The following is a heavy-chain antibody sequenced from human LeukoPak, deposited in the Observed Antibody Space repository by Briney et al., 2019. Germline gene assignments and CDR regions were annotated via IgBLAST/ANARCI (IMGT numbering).Heavy chain of an antibody. D-gene: IGHD3-22*01. V-gene: IGHV1-18*01. J-gene: IGHJ4*02. Sequence: SSVKVSFKSSVYTFTSYGSSWVREAPRQGRAWVGGISACNGYTNYAYKLQGRVTMTTDTSTSTAYMELRSLRSDDTAVYYCARGETYYYDTGGYYYVTHFDYWGQGTLVTVSS. CDR3: ARGETYYYDTGGYYYVTHFDY. CDR1: VYTFTSYG. CDR2: ISACNGYT.